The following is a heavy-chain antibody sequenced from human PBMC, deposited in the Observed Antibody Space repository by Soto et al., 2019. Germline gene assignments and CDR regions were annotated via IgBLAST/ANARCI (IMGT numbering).Heavy chain of an antibody. Sequence: GGSLRLSCAASGFTFSSYAMHWVRQAPGKGLEWVAVISYDGSNKYYADSVKGRFTISRDNSKNTLYLQMNSLRAEDTAVYYCARDTRPIVLMVYAMGPRTYYYYGMDVWGQGTTVTVSS. J-gene: IGHJ6*02. V-gene: IGHV3-30-3*01. CDR2: ISYDGSNK. CDR1: GFTFSSYA. CDR3: ARDTRPIVLMVYAMGPRTYYYYGMDV. D-gene: IGHD2-8*01.